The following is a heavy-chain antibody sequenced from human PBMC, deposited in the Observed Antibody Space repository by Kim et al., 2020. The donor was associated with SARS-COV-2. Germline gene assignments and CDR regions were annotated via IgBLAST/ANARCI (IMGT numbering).Heavy chain of an antibody. V-gene: IGHV3-23*01. CDR2: IRNNGGST. Sequence: GGSLRLSCAASGFTFSRYAMSWVRQAPGKGLEWVSLIRNNGGSTYFADSVKGRFTISRDNSKNTLYLQMNSLRAEDTALYYCAKGRDYSSSDIWGQGTMVTVSS. CDR3: AKGRDYSSSDI. D-gene: IGHD4-4*01. J-gene: IGHJ3*02. CDR1: GFTFSRYA.